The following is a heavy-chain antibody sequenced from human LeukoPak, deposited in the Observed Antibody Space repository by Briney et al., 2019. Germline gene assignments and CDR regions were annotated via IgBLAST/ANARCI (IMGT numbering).Heavy chain of an antibody. D-gene: IGHD4-17*01. V-gene: IGHV1-69*13. J-gene: IGHJ4*02. CDR1: GGTFSSYA. CDR2: IIPIFGTA. CDR3: ARSLGEVDYGDFVAKYFFDN. Sequence: ASVKVSCKASGGTFSSYAISWVRQAPGQGLEWMGGIIPIFGTANYAQKFQGRVTITADESTSTAYMELSSLRSEDTAVYYCARSLGEVDYGDFVAKYFFDNWGQGTLVTVSS.